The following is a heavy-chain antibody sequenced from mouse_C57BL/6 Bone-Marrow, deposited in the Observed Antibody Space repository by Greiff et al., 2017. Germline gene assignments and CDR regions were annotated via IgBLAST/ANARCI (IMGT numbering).Heavy chain of an antibody. CDR1: GYTFTRYG. CDR3: ARGGYVGTFAY. V-gene: IGHV1-81*01. D-gene: IGHD3-1*01. CDR2: IYPGSGNT. Sequence: VQLQQSGAELARPGASVKLSCKASGYTFTRYGISWVKQRTGQGLEWIGEIYPGSGNTYYNEKFKGKATLTADKSSSTAYMELRSLTSEDSAVYVCARGGYVGTFAYWGQGTLVTVSA. J-gene: IGHJ3*01.